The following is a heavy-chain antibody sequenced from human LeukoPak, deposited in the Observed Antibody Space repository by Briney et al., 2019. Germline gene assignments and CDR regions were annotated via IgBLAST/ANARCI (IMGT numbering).Heavy chain of an antibody. Sequence: SVKVSCKASGGTFSSYAISWVRQAPGQGLEWMGGIIPIFGTANYAQKFQGRVMITADGSTSTAYMELSSLRSEDTAVYYCARELRNDFWSGYFVYWGQGTLVTVSS. CDR2: IIPIFGTA. D-gene: IGHD3-3*01. J-gene: IGHJ4*02. CDR1: GGTFSSYA. V-gene: IGHV1-69*13. CDR3: ARELRNDFWSGYFVY.